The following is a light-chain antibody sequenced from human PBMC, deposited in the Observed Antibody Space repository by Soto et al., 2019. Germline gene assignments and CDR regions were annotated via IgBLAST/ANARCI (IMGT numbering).Light chain of an antibody. CDR2: AAS. CDR3: QQSYSTPRT. J-gene: IGKJ2*01. Sequence: DIQMTQSPSSLSASVGDRVTITCRASHSIGRYLNWYQQKPGKAPNLLISAASNLQSGVPSRFSGSGSATDFTLIISSLQPEDFATYYCQQSYSTPRTFGQGTKLEIK. CDR1: HSIGRY. V-gene: IGKV1-39*01.